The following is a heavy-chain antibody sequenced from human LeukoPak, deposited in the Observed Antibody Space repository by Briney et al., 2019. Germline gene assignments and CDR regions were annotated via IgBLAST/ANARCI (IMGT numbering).Heavy chain of an antibody. CDR3: ARGHKEYRRWLQFGFDY. D-gene: IGHD5-24*01. CDR2: IYTSGSN. V-gene: IGHV4-4*07. Sequence: SEPLSLTCTVSGGSISSYYWSWLRQPAGKGLEWIGRIYTSGSNNYHPSLKSRVTISVATSRNKSSLKLSSVTAAETAVYYGARGHKEYRRWLQFGFDYWGQGTLVTVSS. CDR1: GGSISSYY. J-gene: IGHJ4*02.